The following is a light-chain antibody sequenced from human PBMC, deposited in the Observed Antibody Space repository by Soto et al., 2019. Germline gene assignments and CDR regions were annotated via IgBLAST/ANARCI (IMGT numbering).Light chain of an antibody. CDR1: QSVRSN. CDR2: GAY. J-gene: IGKJ2*01. CDR3: QQYNSWPHT. V-gene: IGKV3-15*01. Sequence: EIVMTQSPATLSVSPGERATLSCRASQSVRSNLAWYQPKTGQAPRLLIYGAYNRATGIPARFSGSGSGTEFTLTISSLQSEDFAVYYFQQYNSWPHTFGQGTKLEIK.